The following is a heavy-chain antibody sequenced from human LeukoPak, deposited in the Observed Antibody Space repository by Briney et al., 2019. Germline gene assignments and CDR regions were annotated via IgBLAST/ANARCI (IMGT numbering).Heavy chain of an antibody. CDR3: AKEGVAETNRGAYFDQ. CDR1: GFAFRSFV. J-gene: IGHJ4*02. Sequence: GGSLRLSCAASGFAFRSFVVSWVRQAPGKGLEGVSSISGYGDRIYYADSVKGRFTISRDNYKNMLDLQMNSLRAEDKATYYCAKEGVAETNRGAYFDQWGQGTLVTVFS. CDR2: ISGYGDRI. V-gene: IGHV3-23*01. D-gene: IGHD4-17*01.